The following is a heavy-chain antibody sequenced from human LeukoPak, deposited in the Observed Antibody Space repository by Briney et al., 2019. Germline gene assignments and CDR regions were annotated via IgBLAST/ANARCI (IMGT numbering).Heavy chain of an antibody. V-gene: IGHV3-33*01. CDR2: IWYDGSNK. Sequence: GGSLRLSCAASGFTFSSYGMHWVRHAPGKGLEWVAVIWYDGSNKYYADSVKGRFTISRDNSKNTLYLQMNSLRAEDTAVYYCARGGDYGDPIDYWAREPWSPSPQ. CDR3: ARGGDYGDPIDY. D-gene: IGHD4-17*01. CDR1: GFTFSSYG. J-gene: IGHJ4*02.